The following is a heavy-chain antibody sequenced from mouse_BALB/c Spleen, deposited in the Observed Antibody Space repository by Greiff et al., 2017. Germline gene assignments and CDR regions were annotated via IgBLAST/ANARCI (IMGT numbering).Heavy chain of an antibody. CDR2: IWAGGST. Sequence: QVQLKESGPGLVAPSQSLSITCTVSGFSLTSYGVHWVRQPPGKGLEWLGVIWAGGSTNYNSALMSRLSISKDNSKSQVFLKMNSLQTDDTAMYYCARDGGYYGGAMDYWGGGTSVTVSS. CDR1: GFSLTSYG. D-gene: IGHD1-1*01. CDR3: ARDGGYYGGAMDY. V-gene: IGHV2-9*02. J-gene: IGHJ4*01.